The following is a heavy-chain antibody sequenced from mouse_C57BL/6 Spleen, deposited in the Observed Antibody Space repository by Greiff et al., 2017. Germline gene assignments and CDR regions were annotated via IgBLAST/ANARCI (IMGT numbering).Heavy chain of an antibody. CDR3: ARWDSSGDCDY. V-gene: IGHV1-64*01. Sequence: QVQLKQPGAELVKPGASVKLSCKASGYTFTSYWMHWVKQRPGQGLEWIGMIHPNSGSTNYNEKFKSKATLTVDKSSSTAYMQLSSLTSEDSAVYYCARWDSSGDCDYWGQGTTLTVSS. J-gene: IGHJ2*01. CDR1: GYTFTSYW. D-gene: IGHD3-2*02. CDR2: IHPNSGST.